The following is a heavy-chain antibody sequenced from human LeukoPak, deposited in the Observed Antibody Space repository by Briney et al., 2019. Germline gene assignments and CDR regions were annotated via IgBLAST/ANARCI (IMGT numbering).Heavy chain of an antibody. Sequence: PSETLSLTCTVSGGSISSGSYYWSWIRQPAGKGLEWIGRIYTSGSTNYNPSLKSRVTISVDTSKNQFSLKLSSVTAADTAVYYCARNWGYGGWYFDLWGRGTLVTVSS. D-gene: IGHD7-27*01. J-gene: IGHJ2*01. CDR3: ARNWGYGGWYFDL. CDR2: IYTSGST. V-gene: IGHV4-61*02. CDR1: GGSISSGSYY.